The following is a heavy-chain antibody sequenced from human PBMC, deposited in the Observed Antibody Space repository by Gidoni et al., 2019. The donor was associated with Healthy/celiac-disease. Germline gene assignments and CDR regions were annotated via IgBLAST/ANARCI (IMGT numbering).Heavy chain of an antibody. J-gene: IGHJ6*03. D-gene: IGHD3-3*01. CDR2: ISGSGGST. CDR1: GFPFSIYA. CDR3: AKGGKDYDFWSGYYMDV. V-gene: IGHV3-23*01. Sequence: VQLLESGGGLVQPAGSLRLSCAASGFPFSIYAMGWVRQAPGKGLEWVSAISGSGGSTYYADSVKGRFTISRDNSKNTLYLQMNSLRAEDTAVYYGAKGGKDYDFWSGYYMDVWGKGTTVTVSS.